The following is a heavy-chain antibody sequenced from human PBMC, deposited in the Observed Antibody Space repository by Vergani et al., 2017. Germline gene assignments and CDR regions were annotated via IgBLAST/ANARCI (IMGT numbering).Heavy chain of an antibody. J-gene: IGHJ4*02. Sequence: VQLVESGGNVVQSGTSLRLSCAASGFTFSGYWMNWVRQAPGKGLEWVANIKQDGSEKYYVDSVKGRFTISRDNAKNSLYLQVRSLRLEDTGVYHCVRDRGLCAGGRCYTEAWDYWGQGTPVTVSS. V-gene: IGHV3-7*01. CDR1: GFTFSGYW. CDR3: VRDRGLCAGGRCYTEAWDY. D-gene: IGHD2-2*02. CDR2: IKQDGSEK.